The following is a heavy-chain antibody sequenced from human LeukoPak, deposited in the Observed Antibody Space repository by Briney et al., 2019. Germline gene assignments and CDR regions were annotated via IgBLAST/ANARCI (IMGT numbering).Heavy chain of an antibody. CDR1: GGSISSYY. V-gene: IGHV4-4*07. CDR3: ARLRDLYNCLDP. CDR2: IYTSGST. J-gene: IGHJ5*02. Sequence: SETLSLTCTVSGGSISSYYWSWIRQPAGKGLEWIGRIYTSGSTNYNPSLKSRVTISVDTSKNQFSLKLSSVTAADTAVYYCARLRDLYNCLDPWGQGTLVTVSS. D-gene: IGHD5-24*01.